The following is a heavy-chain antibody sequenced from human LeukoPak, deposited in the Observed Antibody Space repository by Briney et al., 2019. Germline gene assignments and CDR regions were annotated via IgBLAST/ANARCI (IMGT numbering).Heavy chain of an antibody. D-gene: IGHD4-17*01. J-gene: IGHJ3*02. V-gene: IGHV4-39*01. CDR2: IYYSGST. CDR3: ARSSTVTPTVLGAFDI. CDR1: GGSISSSSYH. Sequence: SETLSLTCTVSGGSISSSSYHWGWIRQPPGKGLEWIGSIYYSGSTYYNPSLKSRVTISVDTSKNQFPLKLSSVTAADTAVYYCARSSTVTPTVLGAFDIWGQGTMVTVSS.